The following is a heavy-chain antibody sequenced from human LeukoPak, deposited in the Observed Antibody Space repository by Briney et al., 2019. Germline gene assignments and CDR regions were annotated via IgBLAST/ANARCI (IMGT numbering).Heavy chain of an antibody. J-gene: IGHJ4*02. CDR2: FDPEDGET. Sequence: ASVKVSCKVSGYTLTELSMHWVRQAPGKGLEWMGGFDPEDGETIYAQKFQGRVTMTEDTSTDTAYMELSSLRSEDTAVYYCATVFREWELHQFDYWGQGTLVTVSS. CDR3: ATVFREWELHQFDY. D-gene: IGHD1-26*01. V-gene: IGHV1-24*01. CDR1: GYTLTELS.